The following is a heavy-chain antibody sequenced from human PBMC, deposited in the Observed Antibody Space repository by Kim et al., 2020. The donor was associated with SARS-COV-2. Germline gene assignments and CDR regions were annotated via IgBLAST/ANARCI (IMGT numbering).Heavy chain of an antibody. D-gene: IGHD5-12*01. CDR3: AKEVATLPYYGMDV. V-gene: IGHV3-23*01. Sequence: ADSVQGRFTISRDNSKNTLYLQMNSLRAEDTAVYYCAKEVATLPYYGMDVWGQGTTVTVSS. J-gene: IGHJ6*02.